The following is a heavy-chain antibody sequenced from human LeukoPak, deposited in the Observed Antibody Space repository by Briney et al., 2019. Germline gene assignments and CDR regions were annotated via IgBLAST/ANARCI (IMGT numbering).Heavy chain of an antibody. CDR2: ISSSSTYI. D-gene: IGHD4-23*01. CDR1: GFTFSSYS. J-gene: IGHJ4*02. CDR3: ARGSYGGNHFDY. Sequence: PGGSLRLSCAASGFTFSSYSMNWVRQAPGKGLEWVSSISSSSTYIYYADSVKGRFTISRDNAKNSLYLQMNSLRAEDTAVYYCARGSYGGNHFDYWGQGTLVTVSS. V-gene: IGHV3-21*01.